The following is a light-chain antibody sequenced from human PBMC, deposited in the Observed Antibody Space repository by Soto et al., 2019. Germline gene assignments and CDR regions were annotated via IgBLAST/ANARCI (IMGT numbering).Light chain of an antibody. Sequence: DIQMTQSPSTLSASIGDRVTITCRASQSISKWLAWHQQKPGKAPKLLIYDASSLQSGVPSRFSGSGSGTEFTLTISSLQPDDFATYYCQQYNYYSRTFGQGTKVDIK. V-gene: IGKV1-5*01. CDR3: QQYNYYSRT. J-gene: IGKJ1*01. CDR1: QSISKW. CDR2: DAS.